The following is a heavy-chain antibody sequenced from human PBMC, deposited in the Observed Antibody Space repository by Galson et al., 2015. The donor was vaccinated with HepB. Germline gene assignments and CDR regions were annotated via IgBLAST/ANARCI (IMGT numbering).Heavy chain of an antibody. CDR1: GYTFTAYY. J-gene: IGHJ4*02. CDR3: TKEGSSNDFDF. D-gene: IGHD6-13*01. V-gene: IGHV1-2*05. CDR2: INPHTGDT. Sequence: SVKVSCKASGYTFTAYYLHWVRQAPGQGLEWMGRINPHTGDTNYAQPFQGRVTMTRDTSSSTAYMELSRLSSDDTVVYYCTKEGSSNDFDFWGQGTLVTVSS.